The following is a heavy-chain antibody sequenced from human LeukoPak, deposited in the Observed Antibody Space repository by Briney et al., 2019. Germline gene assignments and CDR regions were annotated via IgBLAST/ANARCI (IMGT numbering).Heavy chain of an antibody. CDR2: IYTSGTT. CDR1: GGSITSGSNC. J-gene: IGHJ6*03. CDR3: AREEEYSSSRGYVPYCYYYMDV. Sequence: PSETLSLTCTVSGGSITSGSNCWSWIRQPAGKGLEWIARIYTSGTTNYNPSLQSRFTISVDTSKNQCSLKQSSVTAADTAVYYCAREEEYSSSRGYVPYCYYYMDVWDKGTTVTISS. V-gene: IGHV4-61*02. D-gene: IGHD6-13*01.